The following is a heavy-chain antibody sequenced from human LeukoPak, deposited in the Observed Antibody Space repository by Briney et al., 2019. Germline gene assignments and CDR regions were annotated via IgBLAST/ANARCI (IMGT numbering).Heavy chain of an antibody. D-gene: IGHD2/OR15-2a*01. V-gene: IGHV4-39*07. Sequence: SETLSLTCTVSGASISSDTYYWAWIRQPPGKGLEWIGSLWSGATTYYNPSLTSRVTISVDTSKNQFSLILPSVTAADTAVYHCVRGRRGNYFQDYWGQGTLVTVSS. CDR2: LWSGATT. CDR1: GASISSDTYY. J-gene: IGHJ4*02. CDR3: VRGRRGNYFQDY.